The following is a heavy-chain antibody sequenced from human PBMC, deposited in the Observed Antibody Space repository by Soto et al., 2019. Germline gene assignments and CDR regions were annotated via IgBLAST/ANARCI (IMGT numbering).Heavy chain of an antibody. CDR1: GCSFSLHL. D-gene: IGHD3-10*01. V-gene: IGHV3-7*03. CDR3: PTHPTGRGFDH. Sequence: PWVSLRLSCFASGCSFSLHLRNWGRQATGKGLQWVAAIMKDGREEYYVASVRGRLPITRDNAKNSVYLQMNSLRVEDPALYYCPTHPTGRGFDHWGQGLLVTLTS. J-gene: IGHJ4*02. CDR2: IMKDGREE.